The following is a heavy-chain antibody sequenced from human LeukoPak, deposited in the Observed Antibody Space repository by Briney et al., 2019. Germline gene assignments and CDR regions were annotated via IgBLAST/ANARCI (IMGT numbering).Heavy chain of an antibody. CDR2: MNPNSGNT. V-gene: IGHV1-8*03. D-gene: IGHD3-3*01. J-gene: IGHJ4*02. CDR1: GYTFTSYD. Sequence: ASVKVSCKASGYTFTSYDINWVRQATGQGLEWMGWMNPNSGNTGYAQKFQGRVTITRNTSISTAYMELSSLRSEDTAMYYCARGRSPYDFWSGYLYYFDYWGQGTLVTVSS. CDR3: ARGRSPYDFWSGYLYYFDY.